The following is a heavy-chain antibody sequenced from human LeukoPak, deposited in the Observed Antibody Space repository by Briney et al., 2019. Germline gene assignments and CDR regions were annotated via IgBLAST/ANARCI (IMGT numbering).Heavy chain of an antibody. CDR1: GYTFTIYD. CDR2: MNPNSGNT. D-gene: IGHD3-10*01. V-gene: IGHV1-8*01. J-gene: IGHJ4*02. CDR3: ALSWGSGSYSIDY. Sequence: ASVKVSYRASGYTFTIYDIKWVRQASGQGLEWMGWMNPNSGNTGYAQKFRGRVTMTRNTSISTAYMELSSLRSEDTAVYYCALSWGSGSYSIDYWGQGTLVTVSS.